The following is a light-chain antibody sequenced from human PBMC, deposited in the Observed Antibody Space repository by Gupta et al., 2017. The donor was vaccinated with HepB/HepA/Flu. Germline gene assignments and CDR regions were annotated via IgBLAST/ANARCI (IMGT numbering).Light chain of an antibody. J-gene: IGLJ2*01. CDR1: SGHSDYA. CDR2: LNSDGSH. V-gene: IGLV4-69*01. CDR3: QTWGTDIQL. Sequence: QLVLTQSSSASASLGASVRLTCTLSSGHSDYAIAWHQQQPEQGPRYLMKLNSDGSHSKGDGIPDRFSGSRSGAERYLTISSLQAEDEADYYCQTWGTDIQLFGGGTKLTVL.